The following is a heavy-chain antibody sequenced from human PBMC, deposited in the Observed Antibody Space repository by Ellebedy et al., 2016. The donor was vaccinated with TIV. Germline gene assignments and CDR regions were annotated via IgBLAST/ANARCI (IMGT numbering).Heavy chain of an antibody. CDR2: INTDGSST. CDR1: GFTFSTYW. V-gene: IGHV3-74*01. CDR3: ATTVTLDV. D-gene: IGHD1-14*01. Sequence: GESLKISCAASGFTFSTYWMHWVRQAPGQGLMWVSRINTDGSSTGYADSVKGRFTIARHNSNNTLFLQMNSLRSEDTDVYYCATTVTLDVWGKGTTVIVSS. J-gene: IGHJ6*04.